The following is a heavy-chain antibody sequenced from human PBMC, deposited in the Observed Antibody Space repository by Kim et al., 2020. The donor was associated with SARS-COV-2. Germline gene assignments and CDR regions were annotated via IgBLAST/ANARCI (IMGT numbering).Heavy chain of an antibody. CDR1: GYTFTSYA. CDR2: INTNTGNP. V-gene: IGHV7-4-1*02. CDR3: ARGIGWDSGYDSRDFDY. J-gene: IGHJ4*02. Sequence: ASVKVSCKASGYTFTSYAMNWVRQAPGQGLEWMGWINTNTGNPTYAQGFTGRFVFSLDTSVSTAYLQISSLKAEDTAVYYCARGIGWDSGYDSRDFDYWGQGTLVTVSS. D-gene: IGHD5-12*01.